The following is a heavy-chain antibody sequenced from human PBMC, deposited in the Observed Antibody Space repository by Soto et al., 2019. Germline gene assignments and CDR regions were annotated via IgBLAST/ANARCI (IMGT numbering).Heavy chain of an antibody. D-gene: IGHD6-13*01. CDR3: AHSKQPRVLDY. Sequence: SGPTLVNPTQTLTLTCTFSGFSLSTSGVGVGWIRQPPGKALEWLALIYWDDDERSSPSLQSRLTITKDTSKTQVVLTMTNMDPRDTATYYCAHSKQPRVLDYWGQGTLVTVSS. CDR1: GFSLSTSGVG. J-gene: IGHJ4*02. CDR2: IYWDDDE. V-gene: IGHV2-5*02.